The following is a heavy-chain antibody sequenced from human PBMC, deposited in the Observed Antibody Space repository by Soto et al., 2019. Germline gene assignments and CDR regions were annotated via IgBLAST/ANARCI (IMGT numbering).Heavy chain of an antibody. Sequence: GGSLRLSCIASAFTFISSYMGWVRQAPGKGLEWVANINQDGSGTYYVDSVKGRFTISRDNAKNSLYLQMNSLRAEDTAVYYCARYFRGSGRYFFDHWGQGTLVTVSS. J-gene: IGHJ4*02. CDR2: INQDGSGT. V-gene: IGHV3-7*03. CDR3: ARYFRGSGRYFFDH. CDR1: AFTFISSY. D-gene: IGHD6-19*01.